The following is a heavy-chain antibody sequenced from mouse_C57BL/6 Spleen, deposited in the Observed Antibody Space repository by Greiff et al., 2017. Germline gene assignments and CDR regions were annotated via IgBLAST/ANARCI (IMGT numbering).Heavy chain of an antibody. CDR1: GYTFTDYN. CDR2: INPNNGGT. CDR3: ARENLLTHFDV. D-gene: IGHD6-1*01. J-gene: IGHJ1*03. Sequence: EVQLQQSGPELVKPGASVKMSCKASGYTFTDYNMHWVKQSHGKSLEWIGYINPNNGGTSYNQKFKGKATLTVNTSSSTAYMELRSLTSEDSAVYYCARENLLTHFDVWGTGTTVTVSS. V-gene: IGHV1-22*01.